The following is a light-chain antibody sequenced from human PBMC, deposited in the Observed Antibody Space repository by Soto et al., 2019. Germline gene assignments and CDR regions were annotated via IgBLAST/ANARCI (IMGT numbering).Light chain of an antibody. CDR3: QQSYNPPYT. CDR2: AAS. CDR1: QSIRSH. J-gene: IGKJ2*01. V-gene: IGKV1-39*01. Sequence: DIQMTQSPSSLSASVRDRVTITCRASQSIRSHLNWYQERPGKAPKLLIYAASSLQSGVPSRFSGTGSGTDFTLTISSLQPEDFATYYCQQSYNPPYTFDQGTKLEIK.